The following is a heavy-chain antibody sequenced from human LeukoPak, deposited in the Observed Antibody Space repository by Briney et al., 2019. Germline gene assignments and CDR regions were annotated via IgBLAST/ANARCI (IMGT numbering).Heavy chain of an antibody. Sequence: PGGSLRLSCLASGFTFSTYAMHWVRQAPGKELEHVSTISSYGSTTYYADSVKGRFTISRDNSKNTLYLQMSSLRAEDTAVYYCVKGRTVTTIHYFDYWGQGILVTVSS. J-gene: IGHJ4*02. D-gene: IGHD4-17*01. V-gene: IGHV3-64D*09. CDR2: ISSYGSTT. CDR3: VKGRTVTTIHYFDY. CDR1: GFTFSTYA.